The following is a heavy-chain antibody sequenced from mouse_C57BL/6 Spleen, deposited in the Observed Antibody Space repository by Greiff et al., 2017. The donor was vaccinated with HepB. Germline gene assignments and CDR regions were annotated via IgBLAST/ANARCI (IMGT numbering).Heavy chain of an antibody. CDR2: INPNNGGT. CDR3: ARNRLTTVVATDFDV. CDR1: GYTFTDYN. D-gene: IGHD1-1*01. J-gene: IGHJ1*03. Sequence: VQLQQSGPELVKPGASVKIPCKASGYTFTDYNMDWVKQSHGKSLEWIGDINPNNGGTIYNQKFKGKATLTVDKSSSTAYMELRSLTSEDTAVYYCARNRLTTVVATDFDVWGTGTTVTVSS. V-gene: IGHV1-18*01.